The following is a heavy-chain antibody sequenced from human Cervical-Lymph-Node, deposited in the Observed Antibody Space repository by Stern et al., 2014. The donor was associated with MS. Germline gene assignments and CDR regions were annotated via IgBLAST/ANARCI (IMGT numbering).Heavy chain of an antibody. CDR1: GYYFTAHY. CDR3: ARGRVVYHTSASYWD. Sequence: QVQLVQSGAEVKKPGASVKVSCKASGYYFTAHYVHWVRQAPGQGLEWMRRINPNSGDQNSAERIQGRVTMTRDTSITSAYMELSRLTSDDTAVYYCARGRVVYHTSASYWDWGQGTLVTVSS. CDR2: INPNSGDQ. D-gene: IGHD3-22*01. V-gene: IGHV1-2*06. J-gene: IGHJ4*02.